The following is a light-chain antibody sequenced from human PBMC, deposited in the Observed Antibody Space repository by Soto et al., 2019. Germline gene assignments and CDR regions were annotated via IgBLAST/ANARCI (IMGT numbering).Light chain of an antibody. CDR1: SSDDGGYNY. J-gene: IGLJ1*01. CDR2: DVS. Sequence: QSALTQPASVSGSPGQSITISCTGTSSDDGGYNYVSWYQQHPGKAPKLMIYDVSNRPSGVSNRFSGSKSGNTASLTISGLHAADEADSYCSSYTSSITPYVFGTGTKVTVL. CDR3: SSYTSSITPYV. V-gene: IGLV2-14*01.